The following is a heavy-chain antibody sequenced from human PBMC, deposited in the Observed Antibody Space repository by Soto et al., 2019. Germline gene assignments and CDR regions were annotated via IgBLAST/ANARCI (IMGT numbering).Heavy chain of an antibody. Sequence: EVQLVESGGGLVQPGGSLRLSCAASGFTFSTFGMNWVRQAPGKGLEWISYISSSSSTIYYADSVKGRFTISRDNAKNSLYLQINSLRDDDTALYYCARDRGSHTRGPYWGQGTLVTVSS. J-gene: IGHJ4*02. CDR2: ISSSSSTI. CDR1: GFTFSTFG. D-gene: IGHD1-26*01. CDR3: ARDRGSHTRGPY. V-gene: IGHV3-48*02.